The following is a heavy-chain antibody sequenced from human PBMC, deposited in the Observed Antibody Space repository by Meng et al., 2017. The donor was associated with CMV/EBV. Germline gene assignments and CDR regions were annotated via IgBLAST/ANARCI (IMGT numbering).Heavy chain of an antibody. Sequence: GESLKISCAASGFTFSSYAMSWVRQAPGKGLEWVSAISGSGGSTYYADSVKGRFTISRDNSKNTLYLQMNSLRAEDTAVYYCAKDVGGERRIAVAGTFGYWGQGTLVTVSS. CDR2: ISGSGGST. V-gene: IGHV3-23*01. CDR3: AKDVGGERRIAVAGTFGY. D-gene: IGHD6-19*01. J-gene: IGHJ4*02. CDR1: GFTFSSYA.